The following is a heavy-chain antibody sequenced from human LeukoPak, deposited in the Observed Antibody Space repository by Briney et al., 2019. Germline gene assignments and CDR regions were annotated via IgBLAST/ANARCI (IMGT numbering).Heavy chain of an antibody. CDR1: GFTFSNHW. D-gene: IGHD2-2*01. CDR2: INNDGSNT. V-gene: IGHV3-74*01. J-gene: IGHJ4*02. CDR3: ARERVSCFDY. Sequence: GGSLRLSCAASGFTFSNHWMHWVSQAPGKGLVWVSRINNDGSNTVYADSVKGRLTISRDNAKNTLYLQMNSLRAEDTAVYYCARERVSCFDYWGQGTLVTVSS.